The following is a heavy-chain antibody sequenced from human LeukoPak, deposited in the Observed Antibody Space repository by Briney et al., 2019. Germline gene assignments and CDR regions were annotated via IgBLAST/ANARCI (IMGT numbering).Heavy chain of an antibody. CDR3: ATAESYDVVAAMMGAFDI. J-gene: IGHJ3*02. D-gene: IGHD2-15*01. CDR1: GYTLTELS. CDR2: FDPEDGET. V-gene: IGHV1-24*01. Sequence: ASAKVSCKVSGYTLTELSMHWVRQAPGKGLEWMGGFDPEDGETIYAQKFQGRVTMTEDTSTDTAYMELSSLRSEDTAVYYCATAESYDVVAAMMGAFDIWGQGTMVAVSS.